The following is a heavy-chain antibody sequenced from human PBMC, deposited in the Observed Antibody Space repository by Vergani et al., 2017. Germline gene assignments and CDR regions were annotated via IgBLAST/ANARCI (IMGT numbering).Heavy chain of an antibody. Sequence: QVQLVQSGAEVKKPGASVQVSCRASGYSFTSYSINWVREAPGQGLEWMGWISGFHGNTRSSQRFEDRVTLTKDTATSTAYMELRSLRSDDSAIYYCARGXAASGHAPHLLDYWGQGTRITVSS. CDR1: GYSFTSYS. V-gene: IGHV1-18*01. D-gene: IGHD2-15*01. J-gene: IGHJ4*02. CDR3: ARGXAASGHAPHLLDY. CDR2: ISGFHGNT.